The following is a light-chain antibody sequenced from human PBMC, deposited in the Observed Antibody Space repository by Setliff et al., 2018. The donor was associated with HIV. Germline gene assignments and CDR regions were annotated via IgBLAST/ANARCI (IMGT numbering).Light chain of an antibody. V-gene: IGLV2-14*01. CDR3: SSYTSSSTSYV. J-gene: IGLJ1*01. CDR2: DVS. CDR1: SSDVGGYNY. Sequence: QSALAQPASVSGSPGQSITISCTGTSSDVGGYNYVSWYQQHPGKAPKLMIYDVSKRPSGVSNRFSGSKSGNTASLTISGLQAEDEADYYCSSYTSSSTSYVCGTGTKV.